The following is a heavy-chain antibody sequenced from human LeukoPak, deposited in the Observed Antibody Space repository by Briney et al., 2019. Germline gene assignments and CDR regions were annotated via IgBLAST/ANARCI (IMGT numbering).Heavy chain of an antibody. CDR1: GGSISSSSYY. V-gene: IGHV4-39*07. D-gene: IGHD3-10*01. Sequence: SETLSLTCTISGGSISSSSYYWGWIRQPPGKGLEWIGSIYYTGNTFYNPSLKSRLTISVDTSKNQFSLKLSSVTAADTAVYHCARDYYMLRGLHWFDPWGQGTLVTVSS. J-gene: IGHJ5*02. CDR2: IYYTGNT. CDR3: ARDYYMLRGLHWFDP.